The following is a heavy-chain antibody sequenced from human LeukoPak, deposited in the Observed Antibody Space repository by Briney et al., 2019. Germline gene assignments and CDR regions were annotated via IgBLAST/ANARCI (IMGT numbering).Heavy chain of an antibody. Sequence: PGGSLRLSCAASGFTFSSYSMNWVRQAPGKGLEWVGRIKSKTDGGTTDYAAPVKGRFTISRDDSKNTLYLQMNSLKTEDTAVYYCTTMVRGTYYYYYMDVWGKGTTVTISS. J-gene: IGHJ6*03. CDR3: TTMVRGTYYYYYMDV. CDR2: IKSKTDGGTT. D-gene: IGHD3-10*01. CDR1: GFTFSSYS. V-gene: IGHV3-15*01.